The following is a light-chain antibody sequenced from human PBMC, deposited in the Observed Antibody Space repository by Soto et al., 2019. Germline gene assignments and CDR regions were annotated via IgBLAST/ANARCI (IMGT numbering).Light chain of an antibody. J-gene: IGKJ5*01. V-gene: IGKV1-39*01. CDR3: QNYNSAPLQ. CDR1: QSISSY. CDR2: AAS. Sequence: DIQMTQSPSSLSASVGDRVTITCRASQSISSYLNWYQQKPGKAPKLLIYAASSLQSGVPSRFSGSGSGTDFTLTITSLQPEDFATYYCQNYNSAPLQFGQGTRLEIK.